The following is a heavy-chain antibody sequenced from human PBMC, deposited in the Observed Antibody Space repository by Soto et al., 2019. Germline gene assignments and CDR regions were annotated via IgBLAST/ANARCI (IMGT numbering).Heavy chain of an antibody. J-gene: IGHJ4*02. Sequence: ASVKVSCKASGYTFTSYDINWVRQATGQGLEWMGWMNPNSGNTEYAQKFQGRVTITRDTSASTAYMELSSLRSEDTAVYYCARDLGGWPDYWGQGTLVTVSS. CDR1: GYTFTSYD. D-gene: IGHD2-15*01. CDR3: ARDLGGWPDY. CDR2: MNPNSGNT. V-gene: IGHV1-8*01.